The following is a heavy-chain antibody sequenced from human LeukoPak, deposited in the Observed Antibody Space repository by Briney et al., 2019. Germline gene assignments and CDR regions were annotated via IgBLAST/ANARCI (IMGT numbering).Heavy chain of an antibody. CDR3: IADTAGDLAF. D-gene: IGHD3-16*01. Sequence: GGSLRLSCATSGFTFNNYALHWVRQAPGKGLEWVSGILSNSAAIGYGDSVKGRFTISRDAATNSLYLQMNSLKIEDTALYYCIADTAGDLAFWGQGTLVIVSS. CDR1: GFTFNNYA. CDR2: ILSNSAAI. J-gene: IGHJ4*02. V-gene: IGHV3-9*01.